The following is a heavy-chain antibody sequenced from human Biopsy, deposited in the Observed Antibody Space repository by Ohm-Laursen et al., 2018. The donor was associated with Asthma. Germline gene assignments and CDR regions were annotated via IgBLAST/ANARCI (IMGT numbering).Heavy chain of an antibody. D-gene: IGHD5-24*01. Sequence: ASVKVSCNASGYTFRSYGVSWVRQAPEQGLEWMGWISPFTGDTHFGQKFQGRVTMATDTSTDTAYMELRSLRSDDTAVYYCARHPYNFGGFDYWGQGSLVLVSS. CDR1: GYTFRSYG. CDR3: ARHPYNFGGFDY. V-gene: IGHV1-18*04. J-gene: IGHJ4*02. CDR2: ISPFTGDT.